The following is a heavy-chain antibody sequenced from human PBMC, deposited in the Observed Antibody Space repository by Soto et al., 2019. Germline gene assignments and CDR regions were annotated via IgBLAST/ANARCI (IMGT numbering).Heavy chain of an antibody. CDR3: ARGRPIAVTWLDP. CDR1: GGSISSYY. J-gene: IGHJ5*02. Sequence: SETLSLTCTVSGGSISSYYWSWIRQPPGKGLEWIGYIYYSGSTNYNPSLKSRVTISVDTSKNQFSLKLSSVTATDTAVYYCARGRPIAVTWLDPWGQGTLVTVSS. D-gene: IGHD6-19*01. CDR2: IYYSGST. V-gene: IGHV4-59*01.